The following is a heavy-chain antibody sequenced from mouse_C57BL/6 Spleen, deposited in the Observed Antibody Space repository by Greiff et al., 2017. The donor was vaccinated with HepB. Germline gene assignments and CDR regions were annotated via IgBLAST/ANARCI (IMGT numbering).Heavy chain of an antibody. CDR3: AREGGLPYTNFDY. J-gene: IGHJ2*01. D-gene: IGHD3-1*01. CDR2: IEPNSGGT. CDR1: GYTFTSYW. Sequence: QVQLQQPGAELVKPGASVKLSCKASGYTFTSYWMHWVKQRPGRGLEWIGRIEPNSGGTKYNEKFKSKATLTVDKPSSTAYMQLSSLTSEDSAVYYCAREGGLPYTNFDYWGQGTTLTVSS. V-gene: IGHV1-72*01.